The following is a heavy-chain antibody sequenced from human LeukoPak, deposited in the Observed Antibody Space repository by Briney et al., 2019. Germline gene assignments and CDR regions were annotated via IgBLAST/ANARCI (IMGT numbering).Heavy chain of an antibody. J-gene: IGHJ3*02. CDR1: GYSFSTYR. CDR3: ASSIAAAGIGQNTFDI. Sequence: PGESLKISCKGSGYSFSTYRISWVRKMPGKGLEWMGKIDPSDFYTDYSPSFQGHVTISADTSISTAFLQWSSLKTSDTAIYYCASSIAAAGIGQNTFDIWGHGTVVAVSS. D-gene: IGHD6-13*01. CDR2: IDPSDFYT. V-gene: IGHV5-10-1*01.